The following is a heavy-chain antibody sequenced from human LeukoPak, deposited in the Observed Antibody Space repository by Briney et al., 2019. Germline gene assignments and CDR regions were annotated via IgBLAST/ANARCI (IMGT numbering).Heavy chain of an antibody. Sequence: GGSLRLSCAASGFTFSSYAMSWVRQAPGKGLEWVAFIRYDGSNKYYADSVKGRFTISRDNSKNTLYLQMNSLRAEDTAVYYCAKDRRITMIVVATEFDYWGQGTLVTVSS. CDR2: IRYDGSNK. CDR1: GFTFSSYA. D-gene: IGHD3-22*01. V-gene: IGHV3-30*02. J-gene: IGHJ4*02. CDR3: AKDRRITMIVVATEFDY.